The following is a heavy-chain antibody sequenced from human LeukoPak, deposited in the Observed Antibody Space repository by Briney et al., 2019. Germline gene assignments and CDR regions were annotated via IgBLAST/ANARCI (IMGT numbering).Heavy chain of an antibody. D-gene: IGHD7-27*01. CDR1: GGSISRSSYY. J-gene: IGHJ4*02. Sequence: SETLSLTCTVSGGSISRSSYYWGWIRQPPGKGLEWIGSIYYSGSTYYNPSLKSRVTISVDTSKNQFSLKLSSVTAADTAVYYCASKYPTGGATFDYWGQGTLVTVSS. CDR3: ASKYPTGGATFDY. CDR2: IYYSGST. V-gene: IGHV4-39*01.